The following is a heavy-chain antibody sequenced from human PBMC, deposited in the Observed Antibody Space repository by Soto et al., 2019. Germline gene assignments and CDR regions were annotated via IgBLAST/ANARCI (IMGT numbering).Heavy chain of an antibody. Sequence: QVQLVQSGAEVKKPGASVRVSCKASGYTFTSYCLHWVRQAPGQGLEWMGIINAGQGLAWMGIINPRGANPGYAAKFQGRVTMTTDTTTSTVYMELSSLRSEDTAVYYCARSPPWGSALGGWFDPWGQGTLVTVSS. D-gene: IGHD3-16*01. V-gene: IGHV1-46*01. CDR1: GYTFTSYC. J-gene: IGHJ5*02. CDR3: ARSPPWGSALGGWFDP. CDR2: INPRGANP.